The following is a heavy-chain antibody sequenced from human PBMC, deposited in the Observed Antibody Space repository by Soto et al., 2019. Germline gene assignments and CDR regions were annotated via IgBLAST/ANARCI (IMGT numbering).Heavy chain of an antibody. V-gene: IGHV4-31*03. J-gene: IGHJ6*02. CDR1: GGSVSSGSYY. Sequence: SETLSLTCTVSGGSVSSGSYYWSWIRQPPGKGLEWIGYIYYSGSTYYNPSLKSRVTISVDTSKNQFSLKLSSVTAADTAVYYCARDLGSVDYYYGMDVWGQGTTVTVSS. CDR3: ARDLGSVDYYYGMDV. D-gene: IGHD3-10*01. CDR2: IYYSGST.